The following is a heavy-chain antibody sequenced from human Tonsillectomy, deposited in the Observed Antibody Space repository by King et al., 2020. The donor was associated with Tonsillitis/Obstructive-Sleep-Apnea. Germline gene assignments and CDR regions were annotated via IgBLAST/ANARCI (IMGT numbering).Heavy chain of an antibody. CDR3: AKDLIIAVSGTPGDAFDI. CDR1: GFTFEDYA. Sequence: EVQLVESGGGLVQPGRSLRLSCVASGFTFEDYAMYWVRQAPGKGLEWVSGISWNSGSLAYADSVKGRFTISRDNAKNSLYLQMNSLRAEDTALYYCAKDLIIAVSGTPGDAFDIWGQGTMVTVSS. V-gene: IGHV3-9*01. D-gene: IGHD6-19*01. J-gene: IGHJ3*02. CDR2: ISWNSGSL.